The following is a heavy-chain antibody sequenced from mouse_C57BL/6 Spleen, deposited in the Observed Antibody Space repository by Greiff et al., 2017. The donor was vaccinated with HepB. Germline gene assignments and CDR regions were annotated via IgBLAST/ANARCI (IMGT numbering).Heavy chain of an antibody. CDR2: ISYDGSN. V-gene: IGHV3-6*01. D-gene: IGHD2-2*01. CDR3: ARDAIYYGYDEFAY. CDR1: GYSITSGYY. J-gene: IGHJ3*01. Sequence: EVKLQESGPGLVKPSQSLSLTCSVTGYSITSGYYWNWIRQFPGNKLEWMGYISYDGSNNYNPSLKNRISITRDTSKNQFFLKLNSVTTEDTATYYCARDAIYYGYDEFAYWGQGTLVTVSA.